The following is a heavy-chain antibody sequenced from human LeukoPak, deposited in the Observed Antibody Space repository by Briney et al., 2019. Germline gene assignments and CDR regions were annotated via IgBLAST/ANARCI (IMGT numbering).Heavy chain of an antibody. CDR3: AREVPHYDILTGYAEIN. CDR2: INTNTGNP. Sequence: GSSVKVSCKASGYTFTSYAMNLLRQAPGQGREWMGWINTNTGNPTYAQGFTGRFVFSLDTSVSTAYLQISSLKAEDTAVYYCAREVPHYDILTGYAEINWGQGTLVTVSS. CDR1: GYTFTSYA. V-gene: IGHV7-4-1*02. D-gene: IGHD3-9*01. J-gene: IGHJ4*02.